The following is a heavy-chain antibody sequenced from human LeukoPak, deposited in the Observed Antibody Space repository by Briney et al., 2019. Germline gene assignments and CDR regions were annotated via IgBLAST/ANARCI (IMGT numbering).Heavy chain of an antibody. V-gene: IGHV4-39*07. J-gene: IGHJ4*02. CDR1: GDSISSGSYY. CDR2: IYHSGST. D-gene: IGHD3-16*01. Sequence: SETLSLTCTVSGDSISSGSYYWSWVRQPPGEGLEWIGSIYHSGSTYYNPSLKSRVTISVDRSKNQFSLKLSSVTAADTAVCYCARDKGEGFDYWGQGTLVTVSS. CDR3: ARDKGEGFDY.